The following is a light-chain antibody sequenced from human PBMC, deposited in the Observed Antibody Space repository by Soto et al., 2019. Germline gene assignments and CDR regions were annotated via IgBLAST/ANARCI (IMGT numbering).Light chain of an antibody. V-gene: IGKV1-39*01. CDR1: ETISTF. J-gene: IGKJ5*01. Sequence: DIQMTQSPSSLSVSVGDRVTMTCRASETISTFLNWYQVKPGKAPKLLIYAASTLQDGVPSRFSGSGSGTDFTLTINSLQPEDFASYYCQQSYDISPITFGQGTRLETK. CDR3: QQSYDISPIT. CDR2: AAS.